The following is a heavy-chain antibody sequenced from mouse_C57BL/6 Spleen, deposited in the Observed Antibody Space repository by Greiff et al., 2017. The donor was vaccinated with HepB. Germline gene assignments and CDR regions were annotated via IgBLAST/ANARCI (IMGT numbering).Heavy chain of an antibody. CDR2: INPNNGGT. CDR1: GYTFTDYN. Sequence: EVKLMESGPELVKPGASVKMSCKASGYTFTDYNMHWVKQSHGKSLEWIGYINPNNGGTSYNQKFKGKATLTVNKSSSTAYMELRSLTSEDSAVYYCARHYYGYWYFDVWGTGTTVTVSS. J-gene: IGHJ1*03. V-gene: IGHV1-22*01. CDR3: ARHYYGYWYFDV. D-gene: IGHD1-1*01.